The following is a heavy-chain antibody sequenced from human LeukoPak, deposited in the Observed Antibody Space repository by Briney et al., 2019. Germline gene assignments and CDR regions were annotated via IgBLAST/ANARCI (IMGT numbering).Heavy chain of an antibody. Sequence: GGSLRLSCAASGFTFSNAWMSWVRQAPGKGLEWIGRIKSKTDGGTTDYAAPVKGRFTISRDDSKNTLYLQMNSLKTEDTAVYYCTTGGALQTGAFDIWGQGTMVTVSS. CDR3: TTGGALQTGAFDI. D-gene: IGHD1-1*01. V-gene: IGHV3-15*01. CDR1: GFTFSNAW. J-gene: IGHJ3*02. CDR2: IKSKTDGGTT.